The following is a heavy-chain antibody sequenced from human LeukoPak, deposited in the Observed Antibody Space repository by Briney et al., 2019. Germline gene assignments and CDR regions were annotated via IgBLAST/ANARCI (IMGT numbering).Heavy chain of an antibody. CDR3: ATYPFDY. CDR2: IKQDGSER. CDR1: GFTLSTYY. V-gene: IGHV3-7*01. Sequence: GGSLRLSCAASGFTLSTYYLTWVRQAPGKGLEWVANIKQDGSERYYVDSVKGRFTISRDNAKNSLYLQMNSLGAEDTAVYYCATYPFDYWGQGTLVTVSS. J-gene: IGHJ4*02.